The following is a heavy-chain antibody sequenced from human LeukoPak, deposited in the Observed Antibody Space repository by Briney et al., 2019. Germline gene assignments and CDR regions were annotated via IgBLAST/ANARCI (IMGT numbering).Heavy chain of an antibody. CDR2: INPNSGGT. Sequence: GASVKVSCKASGYTFTGYYMHWVRQAPGQGLEWMGWINPNSGGTNYAQKFQGRVTMTRDTSISTAYMELSRLRSDDTAVYYCARRSYSSSFGYNWFDPWGQGTLVTVSP. D-gene: IGHD6-13*01. J-gene: IGHJ5*02. CDR1: GYTFTGYY. V-gene: IGHV1-2*02. CDR3: ARRSYSSSFGYNWFDP.